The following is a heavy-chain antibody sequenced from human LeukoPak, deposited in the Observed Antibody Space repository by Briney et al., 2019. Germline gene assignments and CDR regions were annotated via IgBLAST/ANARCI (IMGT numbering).Heavy chain of an antibody. J-gene: IGHJ4*02. Sequence: SETLSLTCTVSGGSISSYYWSWIRQPPGKGLEWIGYIYYSGSTNYNPSLKSRVTISVDTSKNQFSLKLSSVTAADTAVYYCASYCSSTSCYAGLDYWGQGTLVTVSS. CDR2: IYYSGST. CDR1: GGSISSYY. V-gene: IGHV4-59*08. D-gene: IGHD2-2*01. CDR3: ASYCSSTSCYAGLDY.